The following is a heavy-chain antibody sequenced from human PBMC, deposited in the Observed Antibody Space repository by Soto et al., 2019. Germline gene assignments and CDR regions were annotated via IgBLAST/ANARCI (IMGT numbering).Heavy chain of an antibody. CDR1: GGSISSGGYY. J-gene: IGHJ6*02. D-gene: IGHD1-7*01. CDR2: IYYSGST. CDR3: ARDHRNYFYSYGMDV. V-gene: IGHV4-31*03. Sequence: SETLSLTCTVSGGSISSGGYYWSWIRQHPGKGLEWIGYIYYSGSTYYNPSLKSRVTISVDTSKNQFSLKLSSVTAADTAVYYCARDHRNYFYSYGMDVWSQGTTVTVSS.